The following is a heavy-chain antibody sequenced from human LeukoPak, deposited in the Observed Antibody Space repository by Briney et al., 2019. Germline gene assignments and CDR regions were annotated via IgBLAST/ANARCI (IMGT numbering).Heavy chain of an antibody. V-gene: IGHV1-24*01. CDR2: FDPEDGET. J-gene: IGHJ1*01. Sequence: GASVKVSCKVSGYTLTELSMHWVRQAPGKGLEWMGGFDPEDGETIYAQKFQGRVTMTEDTSTDTAYTELSSLRSEDTAVYYCAVGGATYDEGYMNFQHWGQGTLVTVSS. CDR3: AVGGATYDEGYMNFQH. CDR1: GYTLTELS. D-gene: IGHD1-26*01.